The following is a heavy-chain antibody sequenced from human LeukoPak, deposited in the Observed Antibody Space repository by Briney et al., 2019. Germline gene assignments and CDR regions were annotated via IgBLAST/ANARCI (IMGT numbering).Heavy chain of an antibody. CDR2: INPNSGGT. CDR3: ARAWQVVYGDYIGAFDI. Sequence: ASVKVSCKASGYTFTSYAMNWVRQAPGQGLEWMGWINPNSGGTNYAQKFQGRVTMTRDTSISTAYMELSRLRSDDTAVYYCARAWQVVYGDYIGAFDIWGQGTMVTVSS. J-gene: IGHJ3*02. CDR1: GYTFTSYA. D-gene: IGHD4-17*01. V-gene: IGHV1-2*02.